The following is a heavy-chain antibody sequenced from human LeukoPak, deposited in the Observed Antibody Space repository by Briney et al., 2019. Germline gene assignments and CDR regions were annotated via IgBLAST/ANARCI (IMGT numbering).Heavy chain of an antibody. D-gene: IGHD6-19*01. Sequence: SETLSLTCTVSSGSISSYYCSWIRQPPGKGLEWIGYTYYSGTTKYNPSLKSRVTISADTSKNQFCLKLRSLTAADTAVYYCARHLGVAVAADAFDIWGQGTMVTPSA. CDR3: ARHLGVAVAADAFDI. J-gene: IGHJ3*02. CDR2: TYYSGTT. CDR1: SGSISSYY. V-gene: IGHV4-59*08.